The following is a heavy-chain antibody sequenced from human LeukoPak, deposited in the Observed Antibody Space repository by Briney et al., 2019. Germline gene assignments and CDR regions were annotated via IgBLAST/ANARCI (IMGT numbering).Heavy chain of an antibody. J-gene: IGHJ3*01. CDR3: AREKSPERKTWLQLGAFDV. V-gene: IGHV4-4*02. D-gene: IGHD5-24*01. CDR2: IYHSGST. CDR1: GGSISSNNW. Sequence: PSETLSLTCAVSGGSISSNNWWNWVRQPPGKGLEWIGEIYHSGSTNYNPSLKSRVTLSIDTSKSQLSFQLTSVTAADTAVYYCAREKSPERKTWLQLGAFDVWGQGTVVTVSS.